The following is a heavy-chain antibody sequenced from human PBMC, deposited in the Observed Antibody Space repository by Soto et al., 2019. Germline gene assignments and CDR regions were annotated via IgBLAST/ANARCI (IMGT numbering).Heavy chain of an antibody. CDR1: GDSISSYS. Sequence: QVQLQVSGPGLVKPSETLSLTCTVSGDSISSYSWSWIRQPPEKGLEWIGNIHYNGNTKYSPSLKSRVTXSXXXSXXHFSLKLISVTTADTAVYFCAREGNLGRWIQPLDSWGQGTLVTVSS. CDR2: IHYNGNT. J-gene: IGHJ4*02. V-gene: IGHV4-59*01. D-gene: IGHD2-2*03. CDR3: AREGNLGRWIQPLDS.